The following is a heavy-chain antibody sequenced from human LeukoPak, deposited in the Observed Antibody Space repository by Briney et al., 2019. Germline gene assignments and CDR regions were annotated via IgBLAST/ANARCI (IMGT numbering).Heavy chain of an antibody. D-gene: IGHD3-22*01. J-gene: IGHJ4*02. CDR1: GFTVSSYA. CDR2: ISASGGYT. V-gene: IGHV3-23*01. CDR3: AKDRLPLSSAYYYVPFDY. Sequence: GASLRLSCAASGFTVSSYAMNWVRQAPGKGLEWVSGISASGGYTYYADSVKGRFTISRDNSKNTLYLQMNSLRVEDTAVYYCAKDRLPLSSAYYYVPFDYWGQGTLVTVSS.